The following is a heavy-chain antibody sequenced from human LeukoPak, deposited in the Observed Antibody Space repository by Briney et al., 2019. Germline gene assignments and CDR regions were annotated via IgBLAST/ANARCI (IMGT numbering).Heavy chain of an antibody. J-gene: IGHJ4*02. CDR1: GDSISRYY. CDR2: IYYSGST. V-gene: IGHV4-59*01. Sequence: PSETLSLTCTVSGDSISRYYWSWLRQPPGKGPEWIGYIYYSGSTNYNPSLKSRVTISVDTSKNQFSLKLSSVTAADTAVYYCARDRVQSIGSTGEYWGQGTLVTVSS. D-gene: IGHD3-22*01. CDR3: ARDRVQSIGSTGEY.